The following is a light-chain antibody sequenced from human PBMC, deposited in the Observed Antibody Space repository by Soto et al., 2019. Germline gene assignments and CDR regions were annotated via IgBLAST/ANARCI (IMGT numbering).Light chain of an antibody. CDR2: AAS. V-gene: IGKV1-6*01. CDR3: LQDYSYPRT. J-gene: IGKJ1*01. CDR1: QGIRND. Sequence: AIQMTQSPSSLSASVGDRVTITCRASQGIRNDLGWYQQRPGKAPKLLIYAASTLQSGVPSRFSASGSGTDFTLTISSLQHEDFATYYCLQDYSYPRTFGQGTKVEI.